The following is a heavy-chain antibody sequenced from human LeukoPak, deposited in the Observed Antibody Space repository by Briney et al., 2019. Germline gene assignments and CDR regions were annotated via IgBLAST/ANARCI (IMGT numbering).Heavy chain of an antibody. CDR2: IYYSGST. CDR1: GGSISSSSYY. D-gene: IGHD6-6*01. CDR3: ARVPQLVPDY. Sequence: SETLSLTCTVSGGSISSSSYYWGWIRQPPGKGLEWIGSIYYSGSTYYNPSLKSRVTISVDTSKNQFSLKLSSVTAADTAVYYCARVPQLVPDYWGQGTLVTVS. V-gene: IGHV4-39*07. J-gene: IGHJ4*02.